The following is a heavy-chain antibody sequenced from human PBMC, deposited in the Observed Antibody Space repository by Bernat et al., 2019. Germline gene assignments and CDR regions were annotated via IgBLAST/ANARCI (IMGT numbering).Heavy chain of an antibody. J-gene: IGHJ4*02. CDR3: AKQLGYCSDGTCYFDY. Sequence: EVQLLESGGGLVQPGGSLRLSCAASGFTFSSYAMSWVRQAPGKGLEWVSAISGSGGSTYYADSVKGRFTISRDNSKNTVYLQMKSLRAEDTDIYYCAKQLGYCSDGTCYFDYWGQGTLVTVSS. D-gene: IGHD2-15*01. CDR1: GFTFSSYA. CDR2: ISGSGGST. V-gene: IGHV3-23*01.